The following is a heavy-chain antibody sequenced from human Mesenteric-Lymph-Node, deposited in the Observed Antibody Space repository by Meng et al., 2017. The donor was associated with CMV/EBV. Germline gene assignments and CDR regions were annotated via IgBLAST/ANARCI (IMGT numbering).Heavy chain of an antibody. Sequence: GESLKISCAASGFTFSSYWMSWVRQAPGKGLEWVANIKQDGSEKYYVDSVKGRFTISRDNAKNSLYLQMDSLRAEDTALYYCARYTRIPTNWGQGTLVTVSS. CDR3: ARYTRIPTN. J-gene: IGHJ4*02. CDR2: IKQDGSEK. V-gene: IGHV3-7*01. D-gene: IGHD2-2*01. CDR1: GFTFSSYW.